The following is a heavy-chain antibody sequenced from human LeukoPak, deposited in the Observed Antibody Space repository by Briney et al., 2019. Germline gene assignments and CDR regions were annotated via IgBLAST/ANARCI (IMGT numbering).Heavy chain of an antibody. V-gene: IGHV3-23*01. CDR1: GFTFSSYT. CDR2: IVSSGDST. Sequence: GGSLRLSCVASGFTFSSYTVNWVRQAPGKGLEWVSAIVSSGDSTYYADSVKGRFTISRDNSKNTVYLQMNSLRAEDTAVYYCAKADGGQWPSSYYYYYMDVWGKGTTVTVSS. CDR3: AKADGGQWPSSYYYYYMDV. D-gene: IGHD6-19*01. J-gene: IGHJ6*03.